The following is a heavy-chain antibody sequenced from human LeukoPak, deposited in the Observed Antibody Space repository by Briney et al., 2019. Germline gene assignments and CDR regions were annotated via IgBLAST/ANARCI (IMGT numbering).Heavy chain of an antibody. CDR2: IRYDGSNK. J-gene: IGHJ4*02. CDR3: AREGYSSGWYQREVDY. CDR1: GFTFSSYG. V-gene: IGHV3-30*02. Sequence: GGSLRLSCAASGFTFSSYGMHWVRQAPGKGLEWVAFIRYDGSNKYYADSVKGRFTISRDNSKNTLYLQMNSLRAEDTAVYYCAREGYSSGWYQREVDYWGQGTLVTVSS. D-gene: IGHD6-19*01.